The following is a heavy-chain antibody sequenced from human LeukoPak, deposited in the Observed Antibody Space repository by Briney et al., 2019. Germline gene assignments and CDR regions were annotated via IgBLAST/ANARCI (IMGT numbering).Heavy chain of an antibody. CDR2: ISASGDSA. CDR3: AKTRASSFGNQDFDY. V-gene: IGHV3-23*01. CDR1: AFTLTTCA. J-gene: IGHJ4*02. D-gene: IGHD5-18*01. Sequence: GGSLRLSCAASAFTLTTCAMSWVRQAPGKGLEWVSTISASGDSAYSADSVKGRFTISRDNSKNTLYLQMNSLRAEDTAVYYCAKTRASSFGNQDFDYWGQGALVTVSS.